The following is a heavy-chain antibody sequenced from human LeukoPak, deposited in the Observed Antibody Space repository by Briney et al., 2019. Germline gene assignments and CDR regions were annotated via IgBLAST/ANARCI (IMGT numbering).Heavy chain of an antibody. CDR2: ISGSGGST. D-gene: IGHD3-10*01. CDR1: RFTFSSYA. CDR3: AKDGFQTWTYGMDV. J-gene: IGHJ6*02. V-gene: IGHV3-23*01. Sequence: PGGSLRLSCAASRFTFSSYAMSWVRQAPGKGLEWVSAISGSGGSTYYADSVKGRFTISRDNSKNTLYLQMNSLRAEDTAVYYCAKDGFQTWTYGMDVWGQGTTVTVSS.